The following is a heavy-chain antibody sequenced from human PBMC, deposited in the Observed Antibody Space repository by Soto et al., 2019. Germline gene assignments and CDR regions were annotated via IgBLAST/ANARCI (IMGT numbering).Heavy chain of an antibody. CDR3: ARLPTTSGSTRHIDY. CDR2: IIPVFRAP. D-gene: IGHD1-26*01. Sequence: QVQLVQSGAEVKRPGSSVKVSCKASGVFSNFAVSWVRQAPGQGLEWMGAIIPVFRAPNYAQKYQGRVRITPDKPTRPAYMALSSLRSDDTAVYYCARLPTTSGSTRHIDYWGQGTLVTVSS. CDR1: GVFSNFA. V-gene: IGHV1-69*06. J-gene: IGHJ4*02.